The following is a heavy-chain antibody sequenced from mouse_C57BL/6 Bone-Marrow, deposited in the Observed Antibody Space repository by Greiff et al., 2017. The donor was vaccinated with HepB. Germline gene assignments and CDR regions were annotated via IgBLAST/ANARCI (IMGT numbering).Heavy chain of an antibody. CDR1: GYTFTSYG. CDR3: AIGLRDFDY. CDR2: IYPRSGNT. V-gene: IGHV1-81*01. Sequence: VKLMESGAELARPGASVKLSCKASGYTFTSYGISWVKQRTGQGLEWIGEIYPRSGNTYYNEKFKGKATLTADKSSSTAYMELRSLTSEDSAVYFCAIGLRDFDYWGQGTTLTVSS. J-gene: IGHJ2*01. D-gene: IGHD2-4*01.